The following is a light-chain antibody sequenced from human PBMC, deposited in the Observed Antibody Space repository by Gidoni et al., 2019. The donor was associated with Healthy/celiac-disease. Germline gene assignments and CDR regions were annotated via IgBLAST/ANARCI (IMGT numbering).Light chain of an antibody. CDR3: CSYAGSSTLV. V-gene: IGLV2-23*01. CDR2: EGS. Sequence: QSALTQPASVYGSPGPSITISCTGTSSAVGSYNLVSWYQQHPGKAPKLMIYEGSKRPSGVSNRFSGSKSGNTASLTISGLQAEDEADYYCCSYAGSSTLVFGGGTKLTVL. CDR1: SSAVGSYNL. J-gene: IGLJ2*01.